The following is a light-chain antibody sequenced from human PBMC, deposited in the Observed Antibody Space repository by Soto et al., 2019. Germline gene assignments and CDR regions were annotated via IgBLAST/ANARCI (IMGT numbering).Light chain of an antibody. V-gene: IGLV2-11*01. Sequence: QSVLTQPRSVSGSPGQSVAISCTGTSSNFVGDKYVAWYQKHPGKAPRLVIFDVNKRPSGVPDRFSGSKSGNTASLTISGLQAEDEADYYYCSYIGHYFYVFGTGTKVTVL. CDR1: SSNFVGDKY. CDR2: DVN. CDR3: CSYIGHYFYV. J-gene: IGLJ1*01.